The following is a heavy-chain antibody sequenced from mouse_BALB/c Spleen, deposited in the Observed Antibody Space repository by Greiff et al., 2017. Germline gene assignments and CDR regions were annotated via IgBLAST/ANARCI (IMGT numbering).Heavy chain of an antibody. V-gene: IGHV3-2*02. CDR2: ISYSGST. CDR1: GYSITSDYA. D-gene: IGHD2-4*01. CDR3: AREGYDYDYYAMDY. J-gene: IGHJ4*01. Sequence: EVMLVESGPGLVKPSQSLSLTCTVTGYSITSDYAWNWIRQFPGNKLEWMGYISYSGSTSYNPSLKSRISITRDTSKNQFFLQLNSVTTEDTATYYCAREGYDYDYYAMDYWGQGTSVTVSS.